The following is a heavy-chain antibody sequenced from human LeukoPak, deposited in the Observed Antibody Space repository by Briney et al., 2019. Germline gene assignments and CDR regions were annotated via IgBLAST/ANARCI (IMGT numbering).Heavy chain of an antibody. Sequence: PGGSLRLSCAASGFTFSRFAMSWVRQAPGKDLEWVSSISGSDGTTYYAESVEGRFTISRDNSKNILYLQMSSLRADDTAVYYCAKDANYFDSSGYLIPFDYWGQGTLVTVSS. V-gene: IGHV3-23*01. J-gene: IGHJ4*02. CDR2: ISGSDGTT. D-gene: IGHD3-22*01. CDR3: AKDANYFDSSGYLIPFDY. CDR1: GFTFSRFA.